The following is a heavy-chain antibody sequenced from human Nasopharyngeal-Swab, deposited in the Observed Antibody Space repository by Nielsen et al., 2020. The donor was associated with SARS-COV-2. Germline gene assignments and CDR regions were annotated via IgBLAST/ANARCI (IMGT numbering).Heavy chain of an antibody. CDR1: GYTFTSYA. D-gene: IGHD3-16*01. CDR2: INAGNGNT. V-gene: IGHV1-3*01. CDR3: ARDDMGGWFDP. J-gene: IGHJ5*02. Sequence: ASVKVSCKASGYTFTSYAMHWVRQAPGQRLEWMGWINAGNGNTKYSQKFQGRVTITRDTSASTAYMELSSLSSEDTAVYYCARDDMGGWFDPWGQGTLVTVSS.